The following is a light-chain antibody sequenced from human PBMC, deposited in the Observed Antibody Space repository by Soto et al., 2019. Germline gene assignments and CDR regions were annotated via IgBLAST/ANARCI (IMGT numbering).Light chain of an antibody. Sequence: DIQMTQSPTTLSASMGDRVTITCRASQTVTKYLAWYQQKPGEAPKLLISDASTLESGVPSRFSGSGSGTEFTLAITSPQPDDFATYYCQQYNPYIFTFGQGTKLEFK. V-gene: IGKV1-5*01. CDR2: DAS. CDR3: QQYNPYIFT. CDR1: QTVTKY. J-gene: IGKJ2*01.